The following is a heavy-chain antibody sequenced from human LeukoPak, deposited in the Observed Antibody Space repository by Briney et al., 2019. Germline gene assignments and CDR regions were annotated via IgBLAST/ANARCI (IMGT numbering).Heavy chain of an antibody. CDR3: AKDRYYDSSGSFLDY. CDR1: GFTFSNYG. Sequence: GGSLRLSCAASGFTFSNYGMHWVRQAPGKGLEWVAVISYDGSNKYSADSVKGRFTISRDNSKNTLYLQMNSLRAEDTAVYYCAKDRYYDSSGSFLDYWGQGTLVTVSP. D-gene: IGHD3-22*01. J-gene: IGHJ4*02. V-gene: IGHV3-30*18. CDR2: ISYDGSNK.